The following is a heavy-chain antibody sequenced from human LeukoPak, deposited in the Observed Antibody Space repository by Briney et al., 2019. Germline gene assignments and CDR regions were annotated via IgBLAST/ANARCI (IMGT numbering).Heavy chain of an antibody. CDR2: IYHSGST. J-gene: IGHJ3*02. D-gene: IGHD3-9*01. CDR1: GGSISSGGYY. V-gene: IGHV4-30-2*01. CDR3: ARERGDYNDILTGYHKLGAFDI. Sequence: PSETLSLTCTVSGGSISSGGYYWSWIRQPPGKGLEWIGYIYHSGSTYYNPSLKSRVTISVDRSKNQFSLKLSSVTAADTAVYYCARERGDYNDILTGYHKLGAFDIWGQGTMVTVSS.